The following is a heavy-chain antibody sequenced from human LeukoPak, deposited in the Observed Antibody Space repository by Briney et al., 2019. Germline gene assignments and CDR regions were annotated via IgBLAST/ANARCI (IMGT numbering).Heavy chain of an antibody. V-gene: IGHV1-2*02. CDR2: INPNSGGT. CDR1: GYTFTGYY. CDR3: ARGLDIAAGKAAFDI. D-gene: IGHD5-12*01. J-gene: IGHJ3*02. Sequence: ASVKVSCKASGYTFTGYYMHWVRQAPGQGLEWMGWINPNSGGTNYAQKFQGRVTMTRDTSISTAYMELSRLRSDDTAVYYCARGLDIAAGKAAFDIWGQGTMVTVSS.